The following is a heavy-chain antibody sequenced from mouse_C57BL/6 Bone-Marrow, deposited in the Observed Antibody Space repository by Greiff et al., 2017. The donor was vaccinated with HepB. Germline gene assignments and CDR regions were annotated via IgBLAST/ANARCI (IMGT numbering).Heavy chain of an antibody. Sequence: VQLQQSGAELVRPGASVTLSCKASGYTFTDYEMHWVKQTPVHGLEWIGAIDPETGGTAYNQKFKGKAILTADKSSSTAYMELRSLTSADSAVYYCTRPPPIRLSFAYWGQGTLVTVSA. V-gene: IGHV1-15*01. D-gene: IGHD6-2*01. CDR3: TRPPPIRLSFAY. CDR1: GYTFTDYE. CDR2: IDPETGGT. J-gene: IGHJ3*01.